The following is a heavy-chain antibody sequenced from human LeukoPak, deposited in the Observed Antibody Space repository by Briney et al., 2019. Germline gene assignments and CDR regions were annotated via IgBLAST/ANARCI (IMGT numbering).Heavy chain of an antibody. Sequence: GGSLRLSCAASGFTFSSYAMRWVRQAPRKGLEWVSAISGSGENTFYADSVKGRFAIARDNSKNTLYLQMNSLRAEDTAVYYCAKGHCSGGSCYATDYWGQGTLVTVSS. CDR2: ISGSGENT. D-gene: IGHD2-15*01. V-gene: IGHV3-23*01. J-gene: IGHJ4*02. CDR1: GFTFSSYA. CDR3: AKGHCSGGSCYATDY.